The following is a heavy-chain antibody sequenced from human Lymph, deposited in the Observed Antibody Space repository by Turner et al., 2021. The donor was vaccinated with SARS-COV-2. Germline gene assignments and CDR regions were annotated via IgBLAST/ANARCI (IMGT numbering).Heavy chain of an antibody. J-gene: IGHJ3*02. CDR2: INPNSGGT. D-gene: IGHD6-19*01. CDR1: GYTFTGYY. Sequence: QVQLVQSGAEVKKPGASVKVSCKASGYTFTGYYVHWVRQAPGQGLEWMGWINPNSGGTDDAQNFQGRVTMTRDTSISTAYMELSRLSSDDTAVYYCARSLGYSSGWYGDAFDIWGLGTMVTVSS. V-gene: IGHV1-2*02. CDR3: ARSLGYSSGWYGDAFDI.